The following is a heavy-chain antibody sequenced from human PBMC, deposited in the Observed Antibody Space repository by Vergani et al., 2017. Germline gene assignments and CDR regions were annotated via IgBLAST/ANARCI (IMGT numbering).Heavy chain of an antibody. Sequence: QLQLQESGPGLVKPSETLSLTCTVSGGSISSYYWSWIRQPPGKGLEWIGYIYYSGRTNSNPSLKSGVTISVDPSKNQYSLKLSSVTAADTAVYYCARANSSSWPYCYYGMDVWGQGTTVTVSS. D-gene: IGHD6-13*01. CDR3: ARANSSSWPYCYYGMDV. CDR2: IYYSGRT. J-gene: IGHJ6*02. CDR1: GGSISSYY. V-gene: IGHV4-59*01.